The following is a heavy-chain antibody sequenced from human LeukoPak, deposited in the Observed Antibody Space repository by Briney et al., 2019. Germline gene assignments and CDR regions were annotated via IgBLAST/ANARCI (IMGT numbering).Heavy chain of an antibody. Sequence: ASVKVSCKASGYTFTSYGISWVRQAPGQGLEWMGWISAYNGNTNYAQKLQGRVTMTTDTSTSTAYMELRSLRSDDTAVYYCARDGPMVRGPDDAFDIWGQGTMVTVSS. CDR2: ISAYNGNT. D-gene: IGHD3-10*01. J-gene: IGHJ3*02. V-gene: IGHV1-18*01. CDR3: ARDGPMVRGPDDAFDI. CDR1: GYTFTSYG.